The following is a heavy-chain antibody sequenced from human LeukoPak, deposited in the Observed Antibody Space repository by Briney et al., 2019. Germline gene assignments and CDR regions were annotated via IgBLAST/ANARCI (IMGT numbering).Heavy chain of an antibody. D-gene: IGHD1-26*01. J-gene: IGHJ4*02. CDR3: TITYGGSYWVPYYFDY. CDR1: GLTFSNAW. CDR2: IKSKTDGGTT. Sequence: GGSLRLSCAASGLTFSNAWVSWVRQAPGKGLEWVGRIKSKTDGGTTDYAAPVKGRFTISRDDSKNTLYLQMNSLKTEDTAVYYCTITYGGSYWVPYYFDYWGQGTLVTVSS. V-gene: IGHV3-15*01.